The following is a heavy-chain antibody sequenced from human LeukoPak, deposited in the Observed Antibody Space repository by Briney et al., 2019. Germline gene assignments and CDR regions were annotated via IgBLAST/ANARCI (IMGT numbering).Heavy chain of an antibody. CDR2: INHNSGDT. D-gene: IGHD1-14*01. V-gene: IGHV1-2*02. Sequence: ASVKVSCKASGYTFTGSYMHWVRQAPGQGLEWMGWINHNSGDTNYAQKFQGRVTMTSDTSISTVYMELNSLRSDDTAVFYCARGPNGRLDHWGQGTLVTVSS. CDR1: GYTFTGSY. J-gene: IGHJ4*02. CDR3: ARGPNGRLDH.